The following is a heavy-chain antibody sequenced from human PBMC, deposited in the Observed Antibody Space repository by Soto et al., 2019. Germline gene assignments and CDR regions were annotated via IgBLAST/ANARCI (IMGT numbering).Heavy chain of an antibody. CDR2: ISYDGSNK. CDR1: GFTFSSYA. Sequence: GGSLRLSCAASGFTFSSYAMHWVRQAPGKGLEWVAVISYDGSNKYYADSVKGRFTISRDNSKNTLYLQMNSLRAEDTAVYYCARDFQRIITMIVVVTPDYWGQGTLVTVS. J-gene: IGHJ4*02. D-gene: IGHD3-22*01. CDR3: ARDFQRIITMIVVVTPDY. V-gene: IGHV3-30-3*01.